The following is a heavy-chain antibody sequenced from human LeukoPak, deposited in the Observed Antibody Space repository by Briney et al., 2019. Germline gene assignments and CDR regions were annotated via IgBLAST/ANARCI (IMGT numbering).Heavy chain of an antibody. CDR2: ISYDGSKK. CDR3: AREYRGWQDYYFDY. Sequence: GTSLRLSCAASGFTFSTYAMHWVRQAPGKGLEGVAVISYDGSKKYYADSVKGRFTISRDNSKNTLYVQMNSLRAEDTAVYYCAREYRGWQDYYFDYWGQGTLVIVSS. CDR1: GFTFSTYA. V-gene: IGHV3-30-3*01. J-gene: IGHJ4*02. D-gene: IGHD6-19*01.